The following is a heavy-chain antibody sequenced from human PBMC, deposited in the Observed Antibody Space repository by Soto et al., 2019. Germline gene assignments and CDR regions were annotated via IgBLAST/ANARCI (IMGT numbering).Heavy chain of an antibody. J-gene: IGHJ6*02. D-gene: IGHD3-22*01. CDR2: ISYDGSNK. Sequence: GGSLRLSCAASGFTFSSYAMHWVRQAPGKGLEWVAVISYDGSNKYYADSVKGRFTISRDNSKNTLYLQMNSLRAEDTAVYYCARVNRYDSSGYYYYYYGMDVWGQGTTVTVSS. CDR1: GFTFSSYA. V-gene: IGHV3-30*04. CDR3: ARVNRYDSSGYYYYYYGMDV.